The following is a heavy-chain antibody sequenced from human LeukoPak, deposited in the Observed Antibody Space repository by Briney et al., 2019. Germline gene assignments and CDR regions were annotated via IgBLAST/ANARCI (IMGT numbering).Heavy chain of an antibody. CDR1: GFTFSNYA. CDR2: IRYDGSDQ. V-gene: IGHV3-30*02. CDR3: AKGQLGIQSSKWFDP. Sequence: GGSLRLSCVESGFTFSNYAMYWVRQAPGKGLEWVAFIRYDGSDQYYADSAKGRFTISRDNSRNTLYLQMDSLRAEDTAVYYCAKGQLGIQSSKWFDPWGQGTLVTVSS. D-gene: IGHD7-27*01. J-gene: IGHJ5*02.